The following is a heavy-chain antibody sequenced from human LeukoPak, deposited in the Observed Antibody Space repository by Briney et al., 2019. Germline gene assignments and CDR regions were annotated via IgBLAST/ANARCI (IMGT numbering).Heavy chain of an antibody. CDR1: GGSISSYY. Sequence: PSETLSLTCTVSGGSISSYYWSWIRQPPGKGLEWIGYIYYSGSTNYNPSLKSRVTISVDTSKNQFSLKLSSVTAADTAVYYCARDQSPGYGDAGYWGQGTLVTVSS. CDR2: IYYSGST. CDR3: ARDQSPGYGDAGY. V-gene: IGHV4-59*01. D-gene: IGHD4-17*01. J-gene: IGHJ4*02.